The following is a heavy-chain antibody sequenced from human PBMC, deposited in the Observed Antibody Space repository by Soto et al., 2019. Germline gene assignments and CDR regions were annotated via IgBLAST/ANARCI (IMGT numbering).Heavy chain of an antibody. CDR2: INAGNGNT. CDR3: ARVFPSGVSSCDAVYI. CDR1: GYTFTSYA. V-gene: IGHV1-3*01. J-gene: IGHJ3*02. Sequence: ASVKVYCKASGYTFTSYAMHWVRQATGQRLEWMGWINAGNGNTKYSQKFQGRVTITRDTSASTAYMELSSLRSEDTAVYYCARVFPSGVSSCDAVYIWVQGIIGTVSS. D-gene: IGHD2-2*01.